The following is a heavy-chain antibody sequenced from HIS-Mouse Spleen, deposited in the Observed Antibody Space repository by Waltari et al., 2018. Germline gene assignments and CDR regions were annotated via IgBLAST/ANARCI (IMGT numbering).Heavy chain of an antibody. CDR3: AKGGYSSSWYPDY. D-gene: IGHD6-13*01. CDR1: GFTFSSYG. V-gene: IGHV3-33*06. CDR2: IWYDGSNK. J-gene: IGHJ4*02. Sequence: QVQLVESGGGVVQPGRSLRLSCAASGFTFSSYGMHGVRQAPGKGLEWVAVIWYDGSNKYYADSVKGRFPISRDNSKNTLYLQMNSLRAEDTAVYYCAKGGYSSSWYPDYWGQGTLVTVSS.